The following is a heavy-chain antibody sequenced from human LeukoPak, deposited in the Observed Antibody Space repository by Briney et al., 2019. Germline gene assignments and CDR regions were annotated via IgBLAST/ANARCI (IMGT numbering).Heavy chain of an antibody. CDR1: GGTFSSYA. Sequence: ASVKVSCKASGGTFSSYAISWVRQAPGQGLEWMGGIIPIFGTANCAQKFQGRVTITADESTSTAYMELSSLRSEDTAVYYCARGIPLWYYGDYVTYYFDYWGQGTLVTVSS. J-gene: IGHJ4*02. D-gene: IGHD4-17*01. CDR2: IIPIFGTA. V-gene: IGHV1-69*13. CDR3: ARGIPLWYYGDYVTYYFDY.